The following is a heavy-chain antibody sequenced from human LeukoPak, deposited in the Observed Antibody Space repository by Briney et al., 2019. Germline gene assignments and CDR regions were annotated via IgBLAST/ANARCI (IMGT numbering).Heavy chain of an antibody. CDR2: THSDGTT. CDR1: GFTVSNNF. Sequence: GGSLRLSCAVSGFTVSNNFMNWVRQAPGKGLEWVSVTHSDGTTYFADSVQGRFTISRGNSKNTLYLQMNSLRDEDTAVYYCARPSSLDGSGRYYIDYWGQGTLVTVSS. V-gene: IGHV3-66*01. CDR3: ARPSSLDGSGRYYIDY. J-gene: IGHJ4*02. D-gene: IGHD3-10*01.